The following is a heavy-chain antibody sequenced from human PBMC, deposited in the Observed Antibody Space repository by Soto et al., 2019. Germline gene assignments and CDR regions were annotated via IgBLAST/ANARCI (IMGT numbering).Heavy chain of an antibody. CDR3: VIGGFGDYYYYYGIDV. CDR1: GYSFTSYW. CDR2: IYPGDSDT. Sequence: GESLKISCKGSGYSFTSYWIGWVRQMPGKGLEWMGIIYPGDSDTRYSPSFQGQVTISADKSISTAYLQWSSLKASDTAMYYCVIGGFGDYYYYYGIDVCGQGTTVTVYS. D-gene: IGHD3-10*01. V-gene: IGHV5-51*01. J-gene: IGHJ6*02.